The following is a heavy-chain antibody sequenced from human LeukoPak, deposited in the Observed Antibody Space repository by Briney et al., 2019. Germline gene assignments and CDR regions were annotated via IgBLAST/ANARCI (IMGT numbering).Heavy chain of an antibody. CDR2: VWYDGINK. CDR1: RFTFSRYG. D-gene: IGHD1-26*01. Sequence: GGSLRLSCAASRFTFSRYGMHWVRQAPGKGLEWVAVVWYDGINKFYADSVKGRFTISRDNSNNTLYLQMDSLRIEDTAVYYCAGDAVVGATRGGDFDYWGQGTLVTVSS. CDR3: AGDAVVGATRGGDFDY. V-gene: IGHV3-33*01. J-gene: IGHJ4*02.